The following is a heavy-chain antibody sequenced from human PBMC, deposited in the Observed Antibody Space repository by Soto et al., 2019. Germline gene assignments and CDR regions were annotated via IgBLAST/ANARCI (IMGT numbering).Heavy chain of an antibody. CDR1: GYTFTAYY. Sequence: QVQLVQSGAEVKEPGDSVRVSCEASGYTFTAYYIHWVRQAPGQGLEWMGWINPKFGDTTYAQDFQGRVSMTRDMSMSTVYMDLSRLTPDDTAIYYCARNMDYYYGPGSGNGHGFWGQGTTVTVFS. D-gene: IGHD3-10*01. CDR3: ARNMDYYYGPGSGNGHGF. J-gene: IGHJ6*02. CDR2: INPKFGDT. V-gene: IGHV1-2*02.